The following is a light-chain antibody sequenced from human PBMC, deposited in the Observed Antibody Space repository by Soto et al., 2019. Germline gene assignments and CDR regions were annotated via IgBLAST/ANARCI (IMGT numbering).Light chain of an antibody. V-gene: IGKV3-15*01. CDR1: QSVNTN. Sequence: EIVMAQSPATLSVSPGERATLSCRASQSVNTNLAWYQQKPGQAPRLLISDASTRATGIPARFSGSGSGTEFTLTISSLQPKDFAVYYCQQRSNWPGTFGQGTKVDIK. CDR3: QQRSNWPGT. CDR2: DAS. J-gene: IGKJ1*01.